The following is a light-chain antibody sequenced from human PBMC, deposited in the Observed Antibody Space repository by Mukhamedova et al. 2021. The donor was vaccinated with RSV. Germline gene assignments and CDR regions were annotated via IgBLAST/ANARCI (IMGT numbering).Light chain of an antibody. Sequence: WYQCRVHGKAPKFLIYKASSLESGVPSRFSGSGSGTEFTLTISSLQPDDFATYYCQQYSSYSSTFGQGTKVEIK. CDR2: KAS. V-gene: IGKV1-5*03. CDR3: QQYSSYSST. J-gene: IGKJ1*01.